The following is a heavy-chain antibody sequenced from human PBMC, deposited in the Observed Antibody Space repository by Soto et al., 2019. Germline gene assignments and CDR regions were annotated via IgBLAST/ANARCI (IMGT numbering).Heavy chain of an antibody. V-gene: IGHV3-23*01. CDR2: ISGSGGST. J-gene: IGHJ5*02. Sequence: EVQLLESGGGLVQPGGSLRLSCAASGFTFSSYAMSWVRQAPGKGLEWVSAISGSGGSTYNADSVKGRFTISRDNSKNTRYLQMNSLRAEYTDVYYCAKAGFVFWSGYPNWFDPWGPGTLVTVYS. CDR3: AKAGFVFWSGYPNWFDP. CDR1: GFTFSSYA. D-gene: IGHD3-3*01.